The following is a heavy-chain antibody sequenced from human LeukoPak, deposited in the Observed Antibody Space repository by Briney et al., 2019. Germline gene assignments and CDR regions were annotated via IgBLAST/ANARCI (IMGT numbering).Heavy chain of an antibody. CDR3: AGYSDSSVDF. D-gene: IGHD6-6*01. V-gene: IGHV4-59*01. J-gene: IGHJ4*02. CDR1: GGPIDSFY. Sequence: SETLSLTCTVSGGPIDSFYWSWIRQPPGTGLEWIAYIYYDGTTMYNPSLKSRVTISIDTSRKQFSLKVTSVTAADTAVYYCAGYSDSSVDFWGQGTLVIVSP. CDR2: IYYDGTT.